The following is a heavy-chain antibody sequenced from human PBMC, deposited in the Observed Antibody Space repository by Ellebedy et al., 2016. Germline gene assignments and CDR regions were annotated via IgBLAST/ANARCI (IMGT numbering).Heavy chain of an antibody. CDR1: GFTFSSYG. V-gene: IGHV3-30*18. CDR3: AKSPLFDP. Sequence: GESLKISCAASGFTFSSYGMHWVRQAPGKGLEWVAVISYDGSNKYYADSVKGRFTISRDNSKNTLYLQMNSLRAEDTAVYYCAKSPLFDPWGQGTLVTVSS. CDR2: ISYDGSNK. J-gene: IGHJ5*02.